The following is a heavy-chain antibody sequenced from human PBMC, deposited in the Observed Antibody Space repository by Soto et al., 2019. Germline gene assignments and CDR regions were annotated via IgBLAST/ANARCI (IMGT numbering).Heavy chain of an antibody. CDR3: AGKGSGSYSDY. CDR2: IYFSGST. V-gene: IGHV4-31*03. J-gene: IGHJ4*02. Sequence: QVQLQASGPGLVKPSQTLSLTCTVSGGPISSGGYYWSWIRQHPGKGLEWIGYIYFSGSTYYNPSPKSRVTISVDTSKNQFSLKLSSVTAADTAVYYCAGKGSGSYSDYWGQGTLVTVSS. CDR1: GGPISSGGYY. D-gene: IGHD3-10*01.